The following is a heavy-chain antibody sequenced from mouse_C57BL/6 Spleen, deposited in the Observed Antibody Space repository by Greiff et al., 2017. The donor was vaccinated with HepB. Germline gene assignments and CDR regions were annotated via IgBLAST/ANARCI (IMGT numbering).Heavy chain of an antibody. Sequence: VQLKESGGGLVKPGGSLKLSCAASGFTFSSYTMSWVRQTPEKRLEWVATLSGGCGNTYYPDSVKGRFTISRDNAKNTLYLQMSSLRSEDTALYYCARLPYYYAMDYWGQGTSVTVSS. CDR1: GFTFSSYT. CDR3: ARLPYYYAMDY. CDR2: LSGGCGNT. D-gene: IGHD6-1*01. V-gene: IGHV5-9*01. J-gene: IGHJ4*01.